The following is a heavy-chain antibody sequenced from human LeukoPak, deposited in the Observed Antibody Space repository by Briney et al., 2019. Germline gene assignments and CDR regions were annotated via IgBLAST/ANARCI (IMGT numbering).Heavy chain of an antibody. V-gene: IGHV1-3*04. CDR3: AMSMGHNGSVYWEIRLDY. D-gene: IGHD3-22*01. CDR1: GYTFNKYA. CDR2: INTDNGNI. J-gene: IGHJ4*02. Sequence: ASVKVSCKASGYTFNKYAMHWVRQAPGQRLEWMGWINTDNGNIKYSQKFQGRVTITRDTSASTGYMELSSLRSEDTALYYCAMSMGHNGSVYWEIRLDYWGQGTLVTVSS.